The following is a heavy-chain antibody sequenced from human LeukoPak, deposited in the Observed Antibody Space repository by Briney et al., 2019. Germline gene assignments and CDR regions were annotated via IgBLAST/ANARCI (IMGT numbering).Heavy chain of an antibody. CDR1: GFTFSSYG. V-gene: IGHV3-23*01. D-gene: IGHD3-10*01. Sequence: GGSLRLSCAASGFTFSSYGMSWVRQAPGKGLEWVSAISGSGGSTYYADSVKGRFTISRDNSKNTLYLQMNSLRAEDTAVYYGAKTPDGGGYYYGAFDNGGQGPWVTVSS. J-gene: IGHJ4*02. CDR2: ISGSGGST. CDR3: AKTPDGGGYYYGAFDN.